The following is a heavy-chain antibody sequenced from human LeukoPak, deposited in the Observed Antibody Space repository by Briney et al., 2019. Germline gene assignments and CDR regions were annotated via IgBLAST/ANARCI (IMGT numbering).Heavy chain of an antibody. D-gene: IGHD3-22*01. CDR3: AAYYDSSGYYSYGPLDY. J-gene: IGHJ4*02. V-gene: IGHV1-69*13. CDR1: GYTFTNNY. Sequence: ASVKVSCKASGYTFTNNYLHWVRQAPGQGLEWMGGITPIFGTANYAQKFQGRVTITADESTSTAYMELSSLRSEDTAVYYCAAYYDSSGYYSYGPLDYWGQGTLVTVSS. CDR2: ITPIFGTA.